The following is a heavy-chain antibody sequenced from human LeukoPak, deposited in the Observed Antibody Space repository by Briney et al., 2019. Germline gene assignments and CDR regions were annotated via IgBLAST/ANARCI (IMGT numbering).Heavy chain of an antibody. CDR3: ASEAWYSGSYRGGFDY. V-gene: IGHV3-48*03. CDR2: ISSSGSTI. CDR1: GFTFSSYE. Sequence: GRSLRLSCAASGFTFSSYEMNWVRQAPGKGLEWVSYISSSGSTIYYADSVKGRFTISRDNAKNSLYLQMNSLRAEDTAVYYCASEAWYSGSYRGGFDYWGQGTLVTVSS. D-gene: IGHD1-26*01. J-gene: IGHJ4*02.